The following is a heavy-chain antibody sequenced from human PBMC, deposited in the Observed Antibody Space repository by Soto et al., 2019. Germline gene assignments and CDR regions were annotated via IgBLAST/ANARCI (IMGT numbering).Heavy chain of an antibody. D-gene: IGHD4-17*01. CDR1: GFTFSSYG. CDR2: ISYDGSNK. CDR3: AKQDYF. Sequence: QVQLVESGGGVVQPGRSLRLSCAASGFTFSSYGTHWVRQAPGKGLEWVAVISYDGSNKYYADSVKGRFTISRDNSKNTLYLQMNSLRAEDTAVYYCAKQDYFGGQGTLVTVSS. V-gene: IGHV3-30*18. J-gene: IGHJ4*02.